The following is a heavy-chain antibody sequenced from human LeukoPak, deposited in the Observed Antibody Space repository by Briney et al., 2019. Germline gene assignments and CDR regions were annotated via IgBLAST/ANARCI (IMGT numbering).Heavy chain of an antibody. D-gene: IGHD6-13*01. V-gene: IGHV4-59*02. CDR3: ARGGYSSSWYRNYYYMDV. J-gene: IGHJ6*03. Sequence: SETLSLTCTVSGGSVSSYYWTWIRQPPGKGLEWIGYIYYSGSTNYNPSLKSRVTISVDTSKNQFSLKLSSVTAADTAVYYCARGGYSSSWYRNYYYMDVWGKGTTVTVSS. CDR2: IYYSGST. CDR1: GGSVSSYY.